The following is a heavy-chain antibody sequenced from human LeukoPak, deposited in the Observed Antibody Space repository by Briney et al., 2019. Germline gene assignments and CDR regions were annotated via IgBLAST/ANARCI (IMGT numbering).Heavy chain of an antibody. CDR3: ARLSHSSGWHYYYYGMDV. J-gene: IGHJ6*02. CDR1: GYSFTSYW. V-gene: IGHV5-51*01. CDR2: IYPGDSDT. Sequence: SGASLKISCKGSGYSFTSYWIGWVRQMPGKGLEWMGIIYPGDSDTRYSPSFQGQVTISADKSISTAYLQWSSLKASDTAMYYYARLSHSSGWHYYYYGMDVWGQGTTVTVSS. D-gene: IGHD6-19*01.